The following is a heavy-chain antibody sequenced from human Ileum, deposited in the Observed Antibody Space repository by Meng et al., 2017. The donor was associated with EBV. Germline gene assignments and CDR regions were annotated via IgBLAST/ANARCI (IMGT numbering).Heavy chain of an antibody. CDR2: IYYSGST. J-gene: IGHJ4*02. D-gene: IGHD3-10*01. V-gene: IGHV4-4*02. Sequence: QGQLRESGPGLVKPSGTLSLTCAVSGGSISSSNWWNWVRQPPGKGLEWIGEIYYSGSTIYNPSLKSRVTISVDKSKNLFSLKLSSVTAADTAVYYCARGYGSGRDYFDYWGQGTLVTVSS. CDR3: ARGYGSGRDYFDY. CDR1: GGSISSSNW.